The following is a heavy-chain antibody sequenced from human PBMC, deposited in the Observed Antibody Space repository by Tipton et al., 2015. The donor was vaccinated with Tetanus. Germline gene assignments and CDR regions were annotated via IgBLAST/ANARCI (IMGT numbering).Heavy chain of an antibody. J-gene: IGHJ4*02. V-gene: IGHV4-39*02. CDR3: ARLREIVSRSGWAFDY. CDR1: GGSMSSGGHY. D-gene: IGHD5/OR15-5a*01. CDR2: LTYSGRT. Sequence: TLSLTCIVSGGSMSSGGHYGAWVRQSPGQGLEWIGSLTYSGRTYYNPSLKSRVTMAVDTSRKDFSVRLGSVTAADTAVYYCARLREIVSRSGWAFDYWGQGILVTVSS.